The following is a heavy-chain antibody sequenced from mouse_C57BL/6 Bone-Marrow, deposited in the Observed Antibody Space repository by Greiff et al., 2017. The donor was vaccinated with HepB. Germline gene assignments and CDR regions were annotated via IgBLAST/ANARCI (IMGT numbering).Heavy chain of an antibody. D-gene: IGHD2-2*01. J-gene: IGHJ3*01. CDR3: AREGLYGYDGAWFAY. CDR2: IYPSDSET. V-gene: IGHV1-61*01. CDR1: GYTFTSYW. Sequence: QVQLKQPGAELVRPGSSVKLSCKASGYTFTSYWMDWVKQRPGQGLEWIGNIYPSDSETHYNQKFKDKATLTVDKSSSTAYMQLSSLTSEDSAVYYCAREGLYGYDGAWFAYWGQGTLVTVSA.